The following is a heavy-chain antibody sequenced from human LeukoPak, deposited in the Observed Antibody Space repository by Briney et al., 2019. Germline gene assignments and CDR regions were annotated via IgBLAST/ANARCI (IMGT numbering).Heavy chain of an antibody. D-gene: IGHD1-26*01. V-gene: IGHV2-5*02. CDR3: AHLNSGTYRGDFEY. Sequence: EAGPTLFHPTPPLTLTFTFSGFGRSTSGVGGGWSREAPGKVVEGLALIYCDDDTRYSPSLKSRLTITKDTSKNQVVLTMTNMDPVDTATYYCAHLNSGTYRGDFEYWGQGTLVTVSS. CDR1: GFGRSTSGVG. CDR2: IYCDDDT. J-gene: IGHJ4*02.